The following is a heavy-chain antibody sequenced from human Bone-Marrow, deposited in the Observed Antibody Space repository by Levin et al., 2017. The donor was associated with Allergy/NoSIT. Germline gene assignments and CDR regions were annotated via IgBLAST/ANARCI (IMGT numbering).Heavy chain of an antibody. D-gene: IGHD6-19*01. J-gene: IGHJ3*02. CDR3: VKPLNAVAGTLDI. CDR2: ISSNGGST. CDR1: GFTFSSYA. V-gene: IGHV3-64D*06. Sequence: GESLKISCSASGFTFSSYAMHWVRQAPGKGLEYVSAISSNGGSTYYADSVKGRFTISRDNSKNTLYLQMSSLRAEDTAVYYCVKPLNAVAGTLDIWGQGTMVTVSS.